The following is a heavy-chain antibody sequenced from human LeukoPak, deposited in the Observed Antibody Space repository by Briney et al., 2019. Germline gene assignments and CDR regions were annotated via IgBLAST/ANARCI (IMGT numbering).Heavy chain of an antibody. CDR2: IYYSGST. CDR1: GGSISSGDYY. V-gene: IGHV4-30-4*01. CDR3: ARGVYYYGSGRFDP. J-gene: IGHJ5*02. D-gene: IGHD3-10*01. Sequence: SETLSLTCTVSGGSISSGDYYWSWIRQPPGKGLEWIGYIYYSGSTYYNPSLKSRVTISVDTSKNQFSLRLSSVTAADTAVYYCARGVYYYGSGRFDPWGQGTLVTVSS.